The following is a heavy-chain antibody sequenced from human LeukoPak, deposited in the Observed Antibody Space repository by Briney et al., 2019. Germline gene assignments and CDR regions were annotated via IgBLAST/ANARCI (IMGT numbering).Heavy chain of an antibody. CDR1: GFTFSNAW. CDR2: IKSKTDGGTT. D-gene: IGHD3-3*01. Sequence: GGSLRLSCAASGFTFSNAWMSWVRQAPGKGLEWVGRIKSKTDGGTTDYAAPVKGRFTISRDDSKNTLYLQMNSLKTEDTAVYYCTTDAHDFWSGYPFDYWGQGTLVTVSS. J-gene: IGHJ4*02. V-gene: IGHV3-15*01. CDR3: TTDAHDFWSGYPFDY.